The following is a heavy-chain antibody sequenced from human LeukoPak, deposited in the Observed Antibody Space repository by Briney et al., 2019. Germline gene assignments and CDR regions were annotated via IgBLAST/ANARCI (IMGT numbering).Heavy chain of an antibody. CDR1: GGSISSTSYY. J-gene: IGHJ4*02. D-gene: IGHD6-13*01. V-gene: IGHV4-39*01. CDR3: ARHPSAAAILLFDY. Sequence: SETLSLTCTVSGGSISSTSYYWSWIRQPPGKGLEWIGSIYYSGSTYYNPSLKSRVTISVDTSKNQFSLKLSSVTAADTAVYYCARHPSAAAILLFDYWGQGTLVTVSS. CDR2: IYYSGST.